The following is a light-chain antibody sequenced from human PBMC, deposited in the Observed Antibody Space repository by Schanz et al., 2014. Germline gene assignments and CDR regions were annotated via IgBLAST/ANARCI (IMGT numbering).Light chain of an antibody. Sequence: EIVLTQSPGTLSLSPGERATLSCRASQSVSSSYLAWYQQKPGQAPRLLIYGASTRATGIPARFSGSGSGTDFTLKISRVEAEDVGVYYCMQGVQLPPFTFGPGTKVEIK. V-gene: IGKV3-20*01. CDR2: GAS. CDR3: MQGVQLPPFT. J-gene: IGKJ3*01. CDR1: QSVSSSY.